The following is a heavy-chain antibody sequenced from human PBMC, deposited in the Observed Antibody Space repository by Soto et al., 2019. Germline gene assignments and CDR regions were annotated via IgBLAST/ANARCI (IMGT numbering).Heavy chain of an antibody. J-gene: IGHJ4*02. CDR3: ARDMPYAAGSLAGCDY. CDR2: IYHSGTT. V-gene: IGHV4-59*01. D-gene: IGHD1-26*01. Sequence: PSETLSLTCTVSGDSITGSYWSWIRQPPGKTLEWIGYIYHSGTTTYNPSLKSRVSISVDTSKNQFSLRLTSVIAADTAVYYCARDMPYAAGSLAGCDYWGQGIPVTVSS. CDR1: GDSITGSY.